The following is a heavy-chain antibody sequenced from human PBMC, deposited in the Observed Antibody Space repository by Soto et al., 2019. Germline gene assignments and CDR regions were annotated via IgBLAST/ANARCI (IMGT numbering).Heavy chain of an antibody. J-gene: IGHJ5*02. V-gene: IGHV4-31*03. CDR2: IYYSGST. D-gene: IGHD2-2*01. CDR3: ASVLGCSSTSCQNWFDP. Sequence: SETLSLTCTVSGGSISSGGYYWSWIRQHPGKGLEWIGYIYYSGSTYYNPSLKSRVTISVDTSKNQFSLKLSSVTAADTAVYYCASVLGCSSTSCQNWFDPWGQGTLVTVSS. CDR1: GGSISSGGYY.